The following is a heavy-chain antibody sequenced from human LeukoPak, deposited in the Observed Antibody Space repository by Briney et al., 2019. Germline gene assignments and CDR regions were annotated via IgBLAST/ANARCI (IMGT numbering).Heavy chain of an antibody. V-gene: IGHV4-59*01. J-gene: IGHJ4*02. CDR3: ARWTRFRLGYYGSGRLSGFDY. CDR1: GGSISSYY. CDR2: IYYSGST. Sequence: PSETLSLTRTVSGGSISSYYWSWIRQPPGKGLEWIGYIYYSGSTNYNPSLKSRVTISVDTSKNQFSLKLSSVTAADTAVYYCARWTRFRLGYYGSGRLSGFDYWGQGTLVTVSS. D-gene: IGHD3-10*01.